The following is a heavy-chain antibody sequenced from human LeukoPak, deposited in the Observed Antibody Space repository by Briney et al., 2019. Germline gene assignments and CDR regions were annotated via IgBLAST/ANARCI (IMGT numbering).Heavy chain of an antibody. CDR1: GGTFSSYT. CDR2: IIPILGIA. Sequence: SVKVSCKASGGTFSSYTISWVRQAPGQGLEWMGRIIPILGIANYAQKFQGRVTITADKSTSTAYMELSRLRSDDTAVYYCARDVDIVVVPAAIGYWGQGTLVTVSS. V-gene: IGHV1-69*04. J-gene: IGHJ4*02. D-gene: IGHD2-2*03. CDR3: ARDVDIVVVPAAIGY.